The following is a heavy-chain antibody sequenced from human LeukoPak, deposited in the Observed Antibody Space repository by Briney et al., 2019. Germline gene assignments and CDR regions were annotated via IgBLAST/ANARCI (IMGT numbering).Heavy chain of an antibody. D-gene: IGHD3-10*02. CDR1: GTRVSDNY. CDR2: IHSGGST. V-gene: IGHV3-66*01. Sequence: GGSLRLSCEASGTRVSDNYMYWVRQAPGKGLEWVSLIHSGGSTYYADSVKGRFTISRDNAKNSLYLQMNSLRAEDTAVYYCAELGITMIGGVWGKGTMVTISS. CDR3: AELGITMIGGV. J-gene: IGHJ3*01.